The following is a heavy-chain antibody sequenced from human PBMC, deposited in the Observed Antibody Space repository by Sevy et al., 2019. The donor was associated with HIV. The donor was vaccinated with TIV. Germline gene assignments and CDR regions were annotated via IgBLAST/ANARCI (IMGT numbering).Heavy chain of an antibody. D-gene: IGHD3-3*01. Sequence: GGSLRLSCAASGFTFSSYEMNWVRQAPGKGLEWVSYISSSGSTIYYADSVKGRFTISRDNAKNSLYLQMNSLRAEDTAVYYCAREGITIFGVAPYYFDYWGQGTLVTVSS. CDR2: ISSSGSTI. V-gene: IGHV3-48*03. J-gene: IGHJ4*02. CDR3: AREGITIFGVAPYYFDY. CDR1: GFTFSSYE.